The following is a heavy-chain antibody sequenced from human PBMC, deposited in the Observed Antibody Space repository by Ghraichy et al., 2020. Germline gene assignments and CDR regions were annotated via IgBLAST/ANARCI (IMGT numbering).Heavy chain of an antibody. CDR3: ARRGVVRGAVALNWFDP. CDR2: IYYSGST. D-gene: IGHD3-10*01. Sequence: SETLPLTCTVSGGSISSSSYYWGWIRQPPGKGLEWIGSIYYSGSTYYNPSLKSRVTISVDTSKNQFSLKLSSVTAADTAVYYCARRGVVRGAVALNWFDPWGQGTLVTVSS. J-gene: IGHJ5*02. V-gene: IGHV4-39*07. CDR1: GGSISSSSYY.